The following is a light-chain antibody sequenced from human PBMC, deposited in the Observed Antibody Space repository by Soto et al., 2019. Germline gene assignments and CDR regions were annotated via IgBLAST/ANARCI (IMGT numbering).Light chain of an antibody. CDR3: QQSYSTPPWT. CDR1: QSISSS. CDR2: AAS. V-gene: IGKV1-39*01. Sequence: DIQMTQSPSSLSASVGDRVTITCRASQSISSSLNWYLQKPGKAPKLLIYAASNLQSGVPSRFSGSGSGTDFTLTISSLQPEDFATYFCQQSYSTPPWTFGQGTKVDIK. J-gene: IGKJ1*01.